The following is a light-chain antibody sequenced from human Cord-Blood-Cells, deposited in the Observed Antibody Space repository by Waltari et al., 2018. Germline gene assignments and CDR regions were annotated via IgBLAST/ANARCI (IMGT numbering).Light chain of an antibody. CDR1: QGISSY. CDR3: QQLGT. CDR2: AAS. J-gene: IGKJ4*01. Sequence: DIQLTQSPSFLSASVGDRVTITCRDSQGISSYLAWYQQQPGKAPKLLIYAASTLQSGVPSRFSGSGSGTEFTLTISSLQPEDFATYYCQQLGTFGGGTKVEIK. V-gene: IGKV1-9*01.